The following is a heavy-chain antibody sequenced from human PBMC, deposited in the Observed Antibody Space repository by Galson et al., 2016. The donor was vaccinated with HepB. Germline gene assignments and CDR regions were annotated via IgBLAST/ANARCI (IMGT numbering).Heavy chain of an antibody. D-gene: IGHD2-8*01. CDR3: ARVNRWGGLVDALWY. CDR1: GYTFTSYA. Sequence: SVKVSCKASGYTFTSYALHWVRQAPGQSLEWMGWISAGNGNTKYSHNFQGRVTITRDTSATIAYMELSSLGSEDTAVYYCARVNRWGGLVDALWYWGQGTLVTVSS. V-gene: IGHV1-3*01. J-gene: IGHJ4*02. CDR2: ISAGNGNT.